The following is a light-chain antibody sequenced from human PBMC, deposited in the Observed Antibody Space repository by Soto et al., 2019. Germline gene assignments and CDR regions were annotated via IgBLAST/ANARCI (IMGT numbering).Light chain of an antibody. CDR2: AAS. CDR3: QKSNSAPLT. Sequence: DIQMTQSPSSLSASVGDRVTITCRASQGNSNYLAWYQQKPGKVPKLLIYAASTLQSGVPSRFIGSGYGTDFALTISSLQPEDVATYYCQKSNSAPLTFGPGTKVDIK. CDR1: QGNSNY. J-gene: IGKJ3*01. V-gene: IGKV1-27*01.